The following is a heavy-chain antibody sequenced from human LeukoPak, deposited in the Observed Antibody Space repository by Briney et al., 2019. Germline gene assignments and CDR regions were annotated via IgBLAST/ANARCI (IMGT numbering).Heavy chain of an antibody. CDR1: GFSFISYG. CDR3: AKRPSDYGDYVTYFDY. J-gene: IGHJ4*02. V-gene: IGHV3-30*18. CDR2: ISDDGRNK. D-gene: IGHD4-17*01. Sequence: GGSLRLSCAASGFSFISYGMHWVRQAPGKGLEWVGVISDDGRNKNYADSVKGRFTISRDNSKDTLYLQMNSLRDEDTAAYYCAKRPSDYGDYVTYFDYWGQGTLVTVPS.